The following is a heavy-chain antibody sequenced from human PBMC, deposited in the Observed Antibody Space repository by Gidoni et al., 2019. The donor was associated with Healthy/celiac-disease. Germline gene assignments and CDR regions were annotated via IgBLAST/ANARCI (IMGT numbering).Heavy chain of an antibody. Sequence: QVQLVQSGAEVKKPGSSVKVSCKASGRTFSSYAISWVRQAPGQGLEWMGGVIPIFGTANYAQKFQGRVTITADESTSTAYMELSSLRSEDTAVYYCARDPLRQSVVPFDIWGQGTMVTVSS. D-gene: IGHD3-16*01. CDR2: VIPIFGTA. J-gene: IGHJ3*02. CDR1: GRTFSSYA. CDR3: ARDPLRQSVVPFDI. V-gene: IGHV1-69*01.